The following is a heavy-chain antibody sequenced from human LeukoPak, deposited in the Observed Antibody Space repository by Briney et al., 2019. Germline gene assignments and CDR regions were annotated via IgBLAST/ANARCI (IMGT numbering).Heavy chain of an antibody. CDR3: GRASEVRYDSRGNGGLYFRY. CDR2: IRIDGGAN. D-gene: IGHD3-22*01. Sequence: GGSLRLSCAASGLTFSSEWMRCGRRVPGEGREWVAYIRIDGGANFYMGSVKGRFTLSRDNATKSLYLEITSVRAADTVVNYCGRASEVRYDSRGNGGLYFRYWGQGTLVTVSS. CDR1: GLTFSSEW. J-gene: IGHJ4*02. V-gene: IGHV3-7*01.